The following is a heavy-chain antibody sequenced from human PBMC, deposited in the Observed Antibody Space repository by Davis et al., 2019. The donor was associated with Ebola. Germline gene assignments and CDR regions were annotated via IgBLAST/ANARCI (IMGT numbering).Heavy chain of an antibody. D-gene: IGHD1-1*01. CDR2: INHSGST. CDR3: ARDRDNWNPTAYGMDV. V-gene: IGHV4-34*01. CDR1: GGSFSGYY. J-gene: IGHJ6*02. Sequence: SETLSLTCAVYGGSFSGYYWSWIRQPPGKGLEWIGEINHSGSTNYNPSLKSRVTISVDTSKNQFSLKLSSVTAADTAVYYCARDRDNWNPTAYGMDVWGQGTTVTVSS.